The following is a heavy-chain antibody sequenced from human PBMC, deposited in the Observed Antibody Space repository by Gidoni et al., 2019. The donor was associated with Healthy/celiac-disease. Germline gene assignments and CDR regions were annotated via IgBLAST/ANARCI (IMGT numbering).Heavy chain of an antibody. D-gene: IGHD3-10*01. CDR2: INPSGGST. J-gene: IGHJ6*02. CDR3: ARDKNFPYGYYGMDV. V-gene: IGHV1-46*01. Sequence: QVQLVQSGAEVKKPGASVKVSCKASGYTFTSYYMHWVRQDPGQGLEWMGIINPSGGSTSYAQKFQVRVTMTRDTSTSTVYMELSSLRSEDTAVYYCARDKNFPYGYYGMDVWGQGTTVTVSS. CDR1: GYTFTSYY.